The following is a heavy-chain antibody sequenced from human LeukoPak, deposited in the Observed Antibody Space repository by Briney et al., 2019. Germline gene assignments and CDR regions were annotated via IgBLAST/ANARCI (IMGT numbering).Heavy chain of an antibody. CDR3: AKGHSSSSWWFDP. Sequence: GGPLRLSCAASGFTFSSYGMSWVRQAPGKGLEWVAGISGSGVSTHYADSVKGRCSISRDNSKNTLYLQMNSLRAEDTAIYYCAKGHSSSSWWFDPWGRGTLVTVSS. V-gene: IGHV3-23*01. CDR2: ISGSGVST. D-gene: IGHD3-22*01. J-gene: IGHJ5*02. CDR1: GFTFSSYG.